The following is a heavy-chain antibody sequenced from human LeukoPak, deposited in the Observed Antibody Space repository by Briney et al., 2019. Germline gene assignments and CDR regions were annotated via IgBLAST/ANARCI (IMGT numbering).Heavy chain of an antibody. CDR1: GGTFSSYA. Sequence: SVKVSCKASGGTFSSYAISWVRQAPGQGLEWMGGIIPIFGTANYAQKFQGRVTITADESTSTAYMELSSLRSEDTAVYYCARDRPGRYCSSTSCYTASPFDPWGQGTLVIVSS. V-gene: IGHV1-69*13. CDR3: ARDRPGRYCSSTSCYTASPFDP. D-gene: IGHD2-2*02. CDR2: IIPIFGTA. J-gene: IGHJ5*02.